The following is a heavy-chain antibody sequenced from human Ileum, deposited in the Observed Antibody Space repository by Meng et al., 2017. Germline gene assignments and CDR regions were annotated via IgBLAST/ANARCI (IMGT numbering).Heavy chain of an antibody. Sequence: QMQLQESGPGRVKPSGTRSLTCAVSGGSFSSGNWWGWVRQPPGKGLEWIGEIFHTGNTNYNPSLQSRVSLSIDKSKNQFSLKVISVTAADTAVYYCVNYCSGGKCSPNEKTQHWGQGTLVTVSS. CDR3: VNYCSGGKCSPNEKTQH. J-gene: IGHJ1*01. CDR1: GGSFSSGNW. CDR2: IFHTGNT. D-gene: IGHD2-15*01. V-gene: IGHV4-4*02.